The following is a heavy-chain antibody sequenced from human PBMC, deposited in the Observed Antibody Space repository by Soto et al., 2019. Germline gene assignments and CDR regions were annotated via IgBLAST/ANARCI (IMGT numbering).Heavy chain of an antibody. CDR3: ARGTRYDFWSGYYTDDAFDI. D-gene: IGHD3-3*01. J-gene: IGHJ3*02. V-gene: IGHV4-31*03. CDR2: IYYSGST. Sequence: QVQLQESGPGLVKPSQTLSLTCTVSGGSISSGGYYWSWIRQHPGKGLEWIGYIYYSGSTYYNPSLKSRVTISVDTSKNQFSLKLSSVTAADMAVYYCARGTRYDFWSGYYTDDAFDIWGQGTMVTVSS. CDR1: GGSISSGGYY.